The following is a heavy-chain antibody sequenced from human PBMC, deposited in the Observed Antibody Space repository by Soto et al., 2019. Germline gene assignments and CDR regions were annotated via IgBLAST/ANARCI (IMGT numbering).Heavy chain of an antibody. D-gene: IGHD1-26*01. CDR3: AKEGGLSGSYDISSSYYFDY. Sequence: QVQLVESGGGVVQPGRSLRLSCVASGFTFSSYGMHWVRQAPGKGLEWVAIISYDGSNTYYADSVKGRFTISRDNSKNTLYLQMNSMRAEDTSVYYCAKEGGLSGSYDISSSYYFDYWGQGNLVTVSS. J-gene: IGHJ4*02. CDR1: GFTFSSYG. V-gene: IGHV3-30*18. CDR2: ISYDGSNT.